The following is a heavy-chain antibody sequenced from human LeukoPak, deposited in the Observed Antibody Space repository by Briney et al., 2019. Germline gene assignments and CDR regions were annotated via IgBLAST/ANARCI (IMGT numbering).Heavy chain of an antibody. CDR2: IYYSGNT. V-gene: IGHV4-59*01. Sequence: PSETLSLTCTVSGGSISNYYWSWIRQPPGKGLEWIGYIYYSGNTNYNPSLKSRVTISVDTSKNQFSLKLSSVTAADTAVYYCARVSSSSSFYYYMDVWGKGTTVTVSS. CDR3: ARVSSSSSFYYYMDV. CDR1: GGSISNYY. D-gene: IGHD6-6*01. J-gene: IGHJ6*03.